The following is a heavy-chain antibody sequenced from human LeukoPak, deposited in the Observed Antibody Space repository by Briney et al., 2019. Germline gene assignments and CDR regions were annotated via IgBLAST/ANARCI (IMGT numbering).Heavy chain of an antibody. V-gene: IGHV4-34*01. D-gene: IGHD3-22*01. CDR3: ARGRQDVTMIVVVMTAVSYYLDV. CDR2: MNPSGST. CDR1: GGSFSGYY. J-gene: IGHJ6*03. Sequence: RTSETLSLTCAVYGGSFSGYYWTWIRQTPEKGLEWIGEMNPSGSTNYSPSLKSRVTISVDTSKNQFPLELSSVTAADTAVYYCARGRQDVTMIVVVMTAVSYYLDVWGKGTTVTVS.